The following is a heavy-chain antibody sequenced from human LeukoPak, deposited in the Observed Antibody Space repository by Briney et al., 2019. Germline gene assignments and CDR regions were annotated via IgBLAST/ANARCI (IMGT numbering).Heavy chain of an antibody. CDR2: IYHSGST. J-gene: IGHJ6*02. CDR1: GGSISSSNW. CDR3: ARDPVVPAAVYYYYGMDV. Sequence: SETLSLTCAVSGGSISSSNWWSWVRQPPGKGLEWIGEIYHSGSTNYNPSLKSRVTISVDKSKNQFSLKLSSVTAAETAVYYCARDPVVPAAVYYYYGMDVWGQGTTVTVSS. D-gene: IGHD2-2*01. V-gene: IGHV4-4*02.